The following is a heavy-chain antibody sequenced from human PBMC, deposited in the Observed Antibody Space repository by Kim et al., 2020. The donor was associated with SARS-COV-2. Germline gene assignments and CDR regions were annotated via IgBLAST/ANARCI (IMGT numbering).Heavy chain of an antibody. V-gene: IGHV4-59*08. CDR1: GGSISSYY. J-gene: IGHJ6*02. CDR2: IYYSGST. CDR3: ARHFEEFYYGMDV. D-gene: IGHD3-9*01. Sequence: SETLSLTCTVSGGSISSYYWSWIRQPPGKGLEWIGYIYYSGSTNYNPSLKSRVTISVDTSKNQFSLKLSSVTAADTAVYYCARHFEEFYYGMDVWGQGTTVTVSS.